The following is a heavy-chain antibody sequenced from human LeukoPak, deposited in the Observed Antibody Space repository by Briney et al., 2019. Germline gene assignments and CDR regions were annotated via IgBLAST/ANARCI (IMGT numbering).Heavy chain of an antibody. CDR2: INPNSGGT. Sequence: GASVKVSCKTSGYSFTDYYMHWERQAPGQGLEWMGWINPNSGGTSAAQKFQGRVTMIRDTSITTVYMEVSWLTSDDTAIYYCARADRLHGGPYLIGPWGQGTLVTVSS. D-gene: IGHD2-21*01. V-gene: IGHV1-2*02. J-gene: IGHJ5*02. CDR3: ARADRLHGGPYLIGP. CDR1: GYSFTDYY.